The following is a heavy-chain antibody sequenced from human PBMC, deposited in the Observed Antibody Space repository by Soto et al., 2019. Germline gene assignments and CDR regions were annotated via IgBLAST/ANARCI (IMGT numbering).Heavy chain of an antibody. V-gene: IGHV4-31*03. Sequence: QVQLQESGPGLVKPSQTLSLTCTVSGGSISSGGYYWSWIRQHPGKGLEWIGYIYYSGSTYYNPSLKSRVTISVDTSKNQCSLKLSSVTAADTDVYYCARDLSIAAAGNEYDYYYYGMDVWGQGTTVTVSS. D-gene: IGHD6-13*01. CDR1: GGSISSGGYY. CDR2: IYYSGST. J-gene: IGHJ6*02. CDR3: ARDLSIAAAGNEYDYYYYGMDV.